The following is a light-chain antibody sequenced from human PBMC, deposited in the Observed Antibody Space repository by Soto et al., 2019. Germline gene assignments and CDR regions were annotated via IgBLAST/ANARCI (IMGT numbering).Light chain of an antibody. J-gene: IGKJ3*01. V-gene: IGKV1-5*01. CDR3: QQYNSYSLT. Sequence: DLRMTQSPSTLSSSVGDRVTITCRASQSISSWLAWYQQKPGKAPKLLIYDASSLGSGVPSRFSGSGSGTEFTLTISSLQTDDFATYYCQQYNSYSLTFGLGTKVDI. CDR1: QSISSW. CDR2: DAS.